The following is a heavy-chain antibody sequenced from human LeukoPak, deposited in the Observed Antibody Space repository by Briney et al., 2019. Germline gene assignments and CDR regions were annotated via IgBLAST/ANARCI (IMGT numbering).Heavy chain of an antibody. CDR3: ALRYCTNGVCSSNDAFDI. V-gene: IGHV3-33*08. D-gene: IGHD2-8*01. CDR2: IWYGGSNK. Sequence: PGGSLRLSCAASGFTFSSYWMSWVRQAPGKGLEWVAVIWYGGSNKYYADSVKGRFTISRDNSKNTLYLQMNSLRAEDTAVYYCALRYCTNGVCSSNDAFDIWGQGTMVTVSS. J-gene: IGHJ3*02. CDR1: GFTFSSYW.